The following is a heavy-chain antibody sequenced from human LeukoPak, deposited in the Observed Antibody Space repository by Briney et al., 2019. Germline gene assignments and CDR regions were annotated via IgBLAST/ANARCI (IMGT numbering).Heavy chain of an antibody. V-gene: IGHV3-49*04. D-gene: IGHD6-19*01. CDR1: GFTFGDHA. CDR3: SREPTQQWLFPCTDV. Sequence: GGSLRLSCTASGFTFGDHAMSWGRQGPGKGLEWLGFIRSKAFGGTTEYASYARGRFTTSRADSKSIGYLQMNSLTAEDTPDYCSREPTQQWLFPCTDVWGQGTGVIVSS. CDR2: IRSKAFGGTT. J-gene: IGHJ1*01.